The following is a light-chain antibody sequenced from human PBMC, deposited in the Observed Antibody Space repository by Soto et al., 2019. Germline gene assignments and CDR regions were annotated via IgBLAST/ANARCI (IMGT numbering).Light chain of an antibody. Sequence: QSVLTQPPSASGSPGQSVTIPCTGTSSDVGAYNYVSWYQQHPGKAPKLVIYEVSKRPSGVPDRFSGSKSGNTASLTVSGLQGEDDADYYCASHAGSTTVFGSGTKLTVL. J-gene: IGLJ1*01. CDR2: EVS. CDR3: ASHAGSTTV. CDR1: SSDVGAYNY. V-gene: IGLV2-8*01.